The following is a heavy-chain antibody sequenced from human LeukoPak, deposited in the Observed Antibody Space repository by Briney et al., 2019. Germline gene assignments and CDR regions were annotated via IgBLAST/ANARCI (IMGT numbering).Heavy chain of an antibody. J-gene: IGHJ3*02. V-gene: IGHV3-11*04. CDR3: ARAFNDAFDI. Sequence: GGSMRLAXAASGFTFRDYYMGWIRQAPGKGLEWVIYITNSGSTTYSADSVKGRFAISRDNAKSSLYLQMNSLRAEDTAVYYCARAFNDAFDIWGQGTMVTVSS. CDR1: GFTFRDYY. CDR2: ITNSGSTT.